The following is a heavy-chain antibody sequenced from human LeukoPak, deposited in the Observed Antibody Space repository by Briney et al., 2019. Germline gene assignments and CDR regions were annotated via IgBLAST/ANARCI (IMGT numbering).Heavy chain of an antibody. CDR1: GGSISSYY. V-gene: IGHV4-59*12. D-gene: IGHD6-19*01. CDR2: IYYSGST. J-gene: IGHJ2*01. Sequence: SETLSLTCTVSGGSISSYYWSWIRQPPGKGLEWIGYIYYSGSTNYNPSLKSRVTISVDTSKNQFSLKLSSVTAADTAVYYCARDKGLSGLYSSGDWYFDLWGRGTLVTVSS. CDR3: ARDKGLSGLYSSGDWYFDL.